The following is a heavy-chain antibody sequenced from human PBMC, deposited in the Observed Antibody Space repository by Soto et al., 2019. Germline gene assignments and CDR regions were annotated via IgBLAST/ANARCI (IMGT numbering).Heavy chain of an antibody. J-gene: IGHJ6*02. CDR2: ISGSGGST. CDR1: GFTFSSYA. V-gene: IGHV3-23*01. Sequence: GGSLRLSCAASGFTFSSYAMSWVRQAPGKGLEWVSAISGSGGSTYYADSVKGRFTISRDNSKNTLYLQMNSLRAEDTAVYYCAKGTGGHRYYYYGMDVWGQGTTVTVSS. CDR3: AKGTGGHRYYYYGMDV. D-gene: IGHD2-15*01.